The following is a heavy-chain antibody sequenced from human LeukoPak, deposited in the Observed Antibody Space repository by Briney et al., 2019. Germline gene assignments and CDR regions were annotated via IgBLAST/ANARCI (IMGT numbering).Heavy chain of an antibody. D-gene: IGHD2-2*02. J-gene: IGHJ6*02. V-gene: IGHV3-30*14. Sequence: PGGSLRLSCAASGFAFSSYAMHWVRQAPGKGLEWMAVISYDGSQRYYADSVKGRFTISRDNSKNTLYLQMNSLRAEDTAVYYCARAYPFYYYYGMDVWGQGTTVTVSS. CDR1: GFAFSSYA. CDR2: ISYDGSQR. CDR3: ARAYPFYYYYGMDV.